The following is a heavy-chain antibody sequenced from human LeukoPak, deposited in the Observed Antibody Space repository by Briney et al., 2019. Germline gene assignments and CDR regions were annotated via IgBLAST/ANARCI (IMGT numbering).Heavy chain of an antibody. Sequence: GSLRLSCAASGFTFSSYWMSWVRRAPGKGLEWVANIKQDGSEKYYVDSVKGRFTISRDNAKNSLYLQMNSLRVEDTAVYYCARARYAYESDYFDYWGRGILVSVSS. CDR2: IKQDGSEK. J-gene: IGHJ4*02. CDR1: GFTFSSYW. D-gene: IGHD3-16*01. V-gene: IGHV3-7*03. CDR3: ARARYAYESDYFDY.